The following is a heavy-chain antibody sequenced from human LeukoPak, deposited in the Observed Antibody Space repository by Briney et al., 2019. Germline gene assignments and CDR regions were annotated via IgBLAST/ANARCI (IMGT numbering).Heavy chain of an antibody. CDR2: IYYSGST. CDR3: ARVGTGAAAGTDYFDY. V-gene: IGHV4-39*01. D-gene: IGHD6-13*01. CDR1: GGSISSSSYY. J-gene: IGHJ4*02. Sequence: PSETLSLTCTVPGGSISSSSYYWGWIRQPPGKGLEWIGSIYYSGSTYYNPSLKSRVTISVDTSKNQFSLKLSSVTAADTAVYYCARVGTGAAAGTDYFDYWGQGTLVTVSS.